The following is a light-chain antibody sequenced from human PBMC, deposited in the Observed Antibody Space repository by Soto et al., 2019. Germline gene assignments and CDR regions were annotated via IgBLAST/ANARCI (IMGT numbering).Light chain of an antibody. CDR3: QQRSNWPPIT. J-gene: IGKJ5*01. Sequence: EIVLTQSPATLALSPVERATRSCMASQSVKTFLVWYQQRPGQAPRLLIHDASHRAAGIPARFSGSGFGTDFTLTISSLEPEDAGVYFCQQRSNWPPITFGQGTRLEIK. V-gene: IGKV3-11*01. CDR2: DAS. CDR1: QSVKTF.